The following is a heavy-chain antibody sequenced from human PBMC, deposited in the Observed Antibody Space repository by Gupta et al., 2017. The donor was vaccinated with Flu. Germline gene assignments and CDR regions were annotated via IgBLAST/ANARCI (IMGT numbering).Heavy chain of an antibody. V-gene: IGHV3-21*06. CDR1: GFTFSSYS. Sequence: EEQLVESGGGLVKPGGSLRLSCEASGFTFSSYSMNWVRQAPGKGLEWVSSISTASTYRYYADSLKGRFTISRDNAKNSLFLQMNSLRDEDTAVYYCARGDMALPLGGNYGMDVWGQGTTVSVSS. CDR2: ISTASTYR. CDR3: ARGDMALPLGGNYGMDV. D-gene: IGHD3-16*01. J-gene: IGHJ6*02.